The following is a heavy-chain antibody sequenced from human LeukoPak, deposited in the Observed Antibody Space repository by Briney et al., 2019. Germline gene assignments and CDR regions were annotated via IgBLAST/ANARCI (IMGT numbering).Heavy chain of an antibody. Sequence: GGSLRLSCAASGFTFSSYDMHWVRHATGKGLEWVSAIGTAGDPYYPGSVKGRFTISRENAKNSLYLQMNSLRAGDTAVYYCAREERRDGYNLGAFDIWGQGTMVTVSS. CDR3: AREERRDGYNLGAFDI. D-gene: IGHD5-24*01. CDR2: IGTAGDP. V-gene: IGHV3-13*05. J-gene: IGHJ3*02. CDR1: GFTFSSYD.